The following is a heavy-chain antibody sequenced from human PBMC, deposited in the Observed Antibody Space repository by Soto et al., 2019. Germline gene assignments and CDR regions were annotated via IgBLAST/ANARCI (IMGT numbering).Heavy chain of an antibody. D-gene: IGHD3-16*01. Sequence: GGSLRLSCAVSGFSFINYAMSWVRQAPGAGLEWVSVISGTGDSIYYADSVKGRFTISRDNSKNTLYLEMNSLRAEDTAIYCAKDGRGVRHDYVSNYYYGMDVWGQGTTVTVSS. CDR1: GFSFINYA. V-gene: IGHV3-23*01. CDR3: AKDGRGVRHDYVSNYYYGMDV. J-gene: IGHJ6*02. CDR2: ISGTGDSI.